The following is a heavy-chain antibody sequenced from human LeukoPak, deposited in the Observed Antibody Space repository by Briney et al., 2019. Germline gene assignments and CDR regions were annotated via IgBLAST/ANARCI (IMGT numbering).Heavy chain of an antibody. D-gene: IGHD6-6*01. J-gene: IGHJ4*02. Sequence: PSETLSLTCAVYGGSFSGYYWSWLRQPPGKGLEWTGEINHSGSTNYNPSLKSRVTISVDTSKNQFSLKLSSVTAADTAVYYCAPLEYSSSSYYFDYWGQGTLVTVSS. V-gene: IGHV4-34*01. CDR1: GGSFSGYY. CDR3: APLEYSSSSYYFDY. CDR2: INHSGST.